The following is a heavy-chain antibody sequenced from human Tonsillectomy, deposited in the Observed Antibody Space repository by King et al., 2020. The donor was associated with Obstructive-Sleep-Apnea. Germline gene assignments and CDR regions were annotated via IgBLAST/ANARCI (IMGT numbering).Heavy chain of an antibody. J-gene: IGHJ6*02. CDR1: GFTFSSYA. V-gene: IGHV3-23*04. CDR2: ISGSGGST. CDR3: AKDVPWHRYGFGYYYDGMDV. D-gene: IGHD5-18*01. Sequence: VQLVESGGGLVQPGGSLRLSCAASGFTFSSYAMSWVRQAPGKGLEWVSAISGSGGSTYYADSVKGRFTISRDNSKNTLYLQMNRLKAEDTAVYYCAKDVPWHRYGFGYYYDGMDVWGQGTTVTVSS.